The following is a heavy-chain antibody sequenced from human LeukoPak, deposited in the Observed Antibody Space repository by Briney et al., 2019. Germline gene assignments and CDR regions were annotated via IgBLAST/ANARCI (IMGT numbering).Heavy chain of an antibody. V-gene: IGHV3-48*04. D-gene: IGHD5-24*01. CDR3: ARETDGRNI. Sequence: RTGGSLRLYCAASGFTFSNDNMNWVRQAPGKGLEWVSYISSSGSTIYYADSVKGRFTISRDNAKNSLYLQMNSLRAEDTAVYYCARETDGRNIWGQGTMVTVSS. J-gene: IGHJ3*02. CDR2: ISSSGSTI. CDR1: GFTFSNDN.